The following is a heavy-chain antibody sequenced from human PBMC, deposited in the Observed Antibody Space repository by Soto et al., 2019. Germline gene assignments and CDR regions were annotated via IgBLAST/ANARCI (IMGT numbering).Heavy chain of an antibody. CDR1: GITFSSFA. D-gene: IGHD2-21*02. J-gene: IGHJ2*01. CDR3: ARDPCGDCFAWYFDH. Sequence: QVHLVESGGGVVQPGRSLTLSCTASGITFSSFAVHWVRQSPGKGLDWVAAISYDGTTKVYADSVKGRFSISRDNSKNTLYLQMNSLSGEDTAVYYCARDPCGDCFAWYFDHWGHGTLVTVSS. CDR2: ISYDGTTK. V-gene: IGHV3-30-3*01.